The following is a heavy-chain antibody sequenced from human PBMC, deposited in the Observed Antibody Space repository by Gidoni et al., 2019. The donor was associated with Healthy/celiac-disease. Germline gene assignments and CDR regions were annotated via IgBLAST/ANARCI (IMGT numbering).Heavy chain of an antibody. CDR1: VGSFSCYY. V-gene: IGHV4-34*01. Sequence: QVQLQQWGAGLLKPSATLSLTCAVYVGSFSCYYWSWFRQPPGKWLEWIVEINHSGRTNYNPSLKRRVTISVDTSKNQFSRKLSSLTAADTAVYYCATPSTVTPPYYFDYWGQGTLVTVSS. D-gene: IGHD4-4*01. CDR2: INHSGRT. CDR3: ATPSTVTPPYYFDY. J-gene: IGHJ4*02.